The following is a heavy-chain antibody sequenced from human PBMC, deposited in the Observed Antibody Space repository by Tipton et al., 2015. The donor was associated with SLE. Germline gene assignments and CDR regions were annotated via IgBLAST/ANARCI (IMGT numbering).Heavy chain of an antibody. D-gene: IGHD4-11*01. V-gene: IGHV4-59*01. CDR2: IYYTGST. CDR1: GGSISSYY. J-gene: IGHJ4*02. Sequence: TLSLTCTVSGGSISSYYWSWIRQPPGKGLEWIGYIYYTGSTNYNPSLKSRVTISVDTSKNQFSLKLSSVSAADTAVYYCARYTRADYSTSSSDCDHWGQGTLVTVSS. CDR3: ARYTRADYSTSSSDCDH.